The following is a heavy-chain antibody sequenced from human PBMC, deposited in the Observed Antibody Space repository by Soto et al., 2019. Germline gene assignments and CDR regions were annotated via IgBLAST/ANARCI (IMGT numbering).Heavy chain of an antibody. Sequence: LRLSCAASGFTFSSYGMHWVRQAPGKGLEWVAVIWYDGSNKYYADSVKGRFTISRDNSKNTLYLQMNSLRAEDTAVYYCARHLTSFNNAFDIWGRGTMVTVSS. CDR2: IWYDGSNK. CDR3: ARHLTSFNNAFDI. CDR1: GFTFSSYG. J-gene: IGHJ3*02. V-gene: IGHV3-33*01. D-gene: IGHD3-16*02.